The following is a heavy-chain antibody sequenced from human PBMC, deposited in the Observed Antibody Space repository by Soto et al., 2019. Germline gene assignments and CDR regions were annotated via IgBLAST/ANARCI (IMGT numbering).Heavy chain of an antibody. V-gene: IGHV4-34*01. Sequence: SETLSLTCAVYGGSFSGYYWSWIRQPPGKGLEWIGEINHSGSTNYNPSPKSRVTISVDTSKNQFSLKLSSVTAADTAVYYCATFLERNWFDPWGQGTLVTVSS. CDR1: GGSFSGYY. J-gene: IGHJ5*02. CDR3: ATFLERNWFDP. CDR2: INHSGST.